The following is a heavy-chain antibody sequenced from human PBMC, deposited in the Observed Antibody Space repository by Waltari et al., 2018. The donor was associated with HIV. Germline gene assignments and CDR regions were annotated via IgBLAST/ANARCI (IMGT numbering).Heavy chain of an antibody. V-gene: IGHV1-69*01. Sequence: QVQLVQSGAEVKKPGSSVKVSCKASGGTFSSYAISWVRQAPGQGLEWMGVIIPIFGTANYAQKFQGRVTITADESTSTAYMELSSLRSEDTAVYYCARYLTMIVVAGGYYYGMDVWGQGTTVTVSS. CDR1: GGTFSSYA. CDR2: IIPIFGTA. J-gene: IGHJ6*02. CDR3: ARYLTMIVVAGGYYYGMDV. D-gene: IGHD3-22*01.